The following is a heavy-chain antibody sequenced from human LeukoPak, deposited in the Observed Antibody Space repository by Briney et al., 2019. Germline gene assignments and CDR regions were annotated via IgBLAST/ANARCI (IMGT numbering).Heavy chain of an antibody. CDR1: GFTVSSNY. Sequence: GGSLRLSCAASGFTVSSNYMSWVRQAPGKGLEWVATMKQGGSEIYYVDSVKGRFTLSRDNAKNSLFLQMNSLRAEDTAVYYCARARYASDWYYFDYWGQGTLVTVSS. D-gene: IGHD6-19*01. CDR3: ARARYASDWYYFDY. J-gene: IGHJ4*02. V-gene: IGHV3-7*03. CDR2: MKQGGSEI.